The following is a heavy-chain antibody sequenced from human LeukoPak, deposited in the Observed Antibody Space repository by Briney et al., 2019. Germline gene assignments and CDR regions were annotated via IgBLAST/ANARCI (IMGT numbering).Heavy chain of an antibody. CDR1: GGSFSGYY. Sequence: SETLSLTCAVHGGSFSGYYWTWIRQPPGKGLEWIGDIDHSGSTNYNPSLKSRVSLSIDTSRNQFSLKLSSVTAADTAVYFCARGRNWGSGKPYLHWGQGTLVTVSS. J-gene: IGHJ4*02. CDR3: ARGRNWGSGKPYLH. D-gene: IGHD7-27*01. V-gene: IGHV4-34*01. CDR2: IDHSGST.